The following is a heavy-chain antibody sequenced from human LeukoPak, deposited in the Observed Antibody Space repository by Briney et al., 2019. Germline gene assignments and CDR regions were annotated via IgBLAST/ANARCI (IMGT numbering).Heavy chain of an antibody. D-gene: IGHD3-22*01. J-gene: IGHJ6*02. Sequence: SETLSLTCAVYGGSFSGYYWSWIRQPPGKGLEWIGEINHSGSTNYNPSLKSRVTISVDTSKNQFSLKLSSVTAADTAVYYCARGPIGLSGVVALSRGYYYYGMDVWGQGTTVTVSS. CDR2: INHSGST. CDR1: GGSFSGYY. V-gene: IGHV4-34*01. CDR3: ARGPIGLSGVVALSRGYYYYGMDV.